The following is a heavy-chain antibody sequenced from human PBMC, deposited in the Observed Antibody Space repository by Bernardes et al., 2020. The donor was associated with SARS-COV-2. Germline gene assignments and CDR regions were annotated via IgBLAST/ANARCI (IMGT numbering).Heavy chain of an antibody. CDR2: INQSGST. CDR3: ARDAFGYCSSTSCSTTFDP. J-gene: IGHJ5*02. D-gene: IGHD2-2*03. Sequence: SETLSLTCAVYGEAFSGYYWSWIRQSPGKGLEWIGEINQSGSTNYNPSLKSRVTLSVDTSKNQFSLNLRSLTAADTAVYYCARDAFGYCSSTSCSTTFDPWGQGTLVTVSS. CDR1: GEAFSGYY. V-gene: IGHV4-34*01.